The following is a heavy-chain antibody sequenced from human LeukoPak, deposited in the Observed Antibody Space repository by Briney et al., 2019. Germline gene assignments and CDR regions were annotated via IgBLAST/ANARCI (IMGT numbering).Heavy chain of an antibody. Sequence: PGRSLRLSCAASGFTFSSYGMHWVRQAPGKGLEWVAVISYDGSNKYYADSVKGRFTISRDNSKNTLYLQMNSLRAEDTAVYYCAKAQRGIAVAAFDYWGQGTLVTVSS. D-gene: IGHD6-19*01. CDR3: AKAQRGIAVAAFDY. CDR1: GFTFSSYG. V-gene: IGHV3-30*18. J-gene: IGHJ4*02. CDR2: ISYDGSNK.